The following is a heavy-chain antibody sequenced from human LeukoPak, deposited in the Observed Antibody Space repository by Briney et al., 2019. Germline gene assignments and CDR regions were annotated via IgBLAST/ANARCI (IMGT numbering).Heavy chain of an antibody. CDR1: GYSISSGYY. D-gene: IGHD3/OR15-3a*01. CDR2: IYHSGST. J-gene: IGHJ3*02. CDR3: ARGRSAYDFNDAFDI. Sequence: SETLSLTCAVSGYSISSGYYWGWIRQPPGKGLEWIGSIYHSGSTYYNPSLKSRVTISVDTSKNQFSLKLSSVTAADTAVYYCARGRSAYDFNDAFDIWGQGTMVTVSS. V-gene: IGHV4-38-2*01.